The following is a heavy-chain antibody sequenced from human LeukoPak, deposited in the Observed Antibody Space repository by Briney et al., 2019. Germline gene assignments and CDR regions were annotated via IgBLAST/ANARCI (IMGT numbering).Heavy chain of an antibody. D-gene: IGHD2-21*01. CDR1: GFTFNNYW. CDR2: TSTDGSTT. Sequence: GGSLRLSCAASGFTFNNYWIHWVRQAPGKGLVWVSSTSTDGSTTVYGDSVKGRFTISRGNAKNTLYLQMNSLRAENTAVYYCARDFNYSPDYWGQGTLVTVSS. CDR3: ARDFNYSPDY. V-gene: IGHV3-74*01. J-gene: IGHJ4*02.